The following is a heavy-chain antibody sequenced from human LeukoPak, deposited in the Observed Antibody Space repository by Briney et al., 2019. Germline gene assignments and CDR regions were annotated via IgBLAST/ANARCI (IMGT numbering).Heavy chain of an antibody. V-gene: IGHV1-2*04. CDR1: GYTFTGYY. CDR3: ATLEPYNYYFDY. J-gene: IGHJ4*02. CDR2: INPNSGGT. D-gene: IGHD1-1*01. Sequence: ASVKVSCKASGYTFTGYYMHWVRQAPGQGLEWMGWINPNSGGTNYAQKFQGWVTMTRDTSISTAYMELSRLRSDDTAVYYCATLEPYNYYFDYWGQGTLVTVSS.